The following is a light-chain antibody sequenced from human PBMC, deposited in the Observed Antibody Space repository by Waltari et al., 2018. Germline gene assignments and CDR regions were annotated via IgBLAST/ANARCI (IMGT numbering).Light chain of an antibody. J-gene: IGLJ2*01. CDR3: SSYAGSSTVV. V-gene: IGLV2-14*03. CDR2: DVT. CDR1: SRDIGGYNS. Sequence: QSALTQPASVSGSPGPSITISCPGSSRDIGGYNSVSWYQQHPDTAPKLILYDVTKRPSGVSHRFSASKSGNTASLSISGLQADDEAVYHCSSYAGSSTVVFGGGTKLTVL.